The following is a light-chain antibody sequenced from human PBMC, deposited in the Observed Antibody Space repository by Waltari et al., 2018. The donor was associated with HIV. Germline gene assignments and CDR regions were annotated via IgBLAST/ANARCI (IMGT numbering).Light chain of an antibody. J-gene: IGLJ3*02. Sequence: QTVVTQEPSFSVSPGGTVTLTCGLSSGSVSTNYYPSWYQQTPGQAPRTLIYSTNTRSAGVPDRFSGSILGNKAALTITGAQAYDESDYYCGLYMGSGIWVFGGGTKLTVL. CDR2: STN. CDR1: SGSVSTNYY. CDR3: GLYMGSGIWV. V-gene: IGLV8-61*01.